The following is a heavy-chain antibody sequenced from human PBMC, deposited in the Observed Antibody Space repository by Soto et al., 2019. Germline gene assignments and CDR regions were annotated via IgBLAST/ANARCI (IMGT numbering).Heavy chain of an antibody. V-gene: IGHV1-8*01. CDR1: GDTFTNYD. CDR3: AADRTYCGGDCYVD. D-gene: IGHD2-21*02. J-gene: IGHJ4*02. Sequence: RASVKVSCKASGDTFTNYDIKWVRQATGQGLEWMGWMNPNSGNTGYAQKFQGRVTMTRNTSISTAYMELSSLRSEDTAVYYCAADRTYCGGDCYVDWGQGTLVTVSS. CDR2: MNPNSGNT.